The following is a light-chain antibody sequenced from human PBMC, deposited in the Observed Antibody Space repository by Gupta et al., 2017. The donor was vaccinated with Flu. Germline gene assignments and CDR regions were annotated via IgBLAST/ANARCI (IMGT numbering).Light chain of an antibody. Sequence: VMTESAPSLPVTPGEPASISCRSSQSLLHSDGYNYLDWYLQRPGQSPRRLIYLVSKRASGVPDRFSGSGSGTDFTLKISRVEAEDVGVYYCVQGPQTPRTFGQGTKVEIK. V-gene: IGKV2-28*01. CDR3: VQGPQTPRT. J-gene: IGKJ1*01. CDR1: QSLLHSDGYNY. CDR2: LVS.